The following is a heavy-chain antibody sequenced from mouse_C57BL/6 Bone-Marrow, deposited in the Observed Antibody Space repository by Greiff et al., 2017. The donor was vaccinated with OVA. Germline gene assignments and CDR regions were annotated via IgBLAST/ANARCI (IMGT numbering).Heavy chain of an antibody. Sequence: VMLVESGPGLVQPSQSLSITCTVSGFSLTSYGVHWVRQSPGKGLEWLGVIWSGGSTDYNAAFISRLSISKDNSKSQVFFKMNSLQADDTAIYYCARKNYGSSYHYFDYWGQGTTLTVSS. V-gene: IGHV2-2*01. J-gene: IGHJ2*01. CDR3: ARKNYGSSYHYFDY. CDR1: GFSLTSYG. D-gene: IGHD1-1*01. CDR2: IWSGGST.